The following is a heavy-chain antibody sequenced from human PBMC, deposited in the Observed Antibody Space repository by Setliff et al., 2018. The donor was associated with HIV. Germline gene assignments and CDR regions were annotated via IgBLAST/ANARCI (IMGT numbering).Heavy chain of an antibody. J-gene: IGHJ5*02. Sequence: SETLSLTCAVSGYSIRDNFFWGWIRQPPGKGLEWIGSIFYTGTTYYNPSLKSRVTLSLDTSKNQFSLELTSVTAADTAVYYCARHDCGGDCSINWFDPWGQGTLVTVSS. V-gene: IGHV4-38-2*01. CDR1: GYSIRDNFF. D-gene: IGHD2-21*02. CDR3: ARHDCGGDCSINWFDP. CDR2: IFYTGTT.